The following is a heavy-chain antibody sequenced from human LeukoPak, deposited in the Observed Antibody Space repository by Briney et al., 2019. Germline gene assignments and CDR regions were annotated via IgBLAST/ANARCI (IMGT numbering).Heavy chain of an antibody. CDR2: INRAGIES. CDR1: GFTFTVYW. D-gene: IGHD1-26*01. V-gene: IGHV3-7*01. J-gene: IGHJ4*02. Sequence: GGSLRLSCAASGFTFTVYWMTWVRQVPGKGLEWVANINRAGIESYYVDSVKGRFTISRDNAEKSLYLQMDSLRVDDTAVYYCARVGTWELQRVFDNWGQGTLVTVSS. CDR3: ARVGTWELQRVFDN.